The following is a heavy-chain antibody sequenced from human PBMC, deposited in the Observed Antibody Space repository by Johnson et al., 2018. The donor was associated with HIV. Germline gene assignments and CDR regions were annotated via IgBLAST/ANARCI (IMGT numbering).Heavy chain of an antibody. CDR1: GFTFSTYA. CDR3: ARGGRRQGAFDI. D-gene: IGHD6-6*01. V-gene: IGHV3-30*14. Sequence: QVQLVESGGGVVQPGRSLRLSCVVSGFTFSTYAMDWVRQAPGKGLEWVAVISYDGGNKYYADSVKGRFTISRDNSKNTLYLQMNSLRAEDTAVYYCARGGRRQGAFDIWGQGTMVTVSS. J-gene: IGHJ3*02. CDR2: ISYDGGNK.